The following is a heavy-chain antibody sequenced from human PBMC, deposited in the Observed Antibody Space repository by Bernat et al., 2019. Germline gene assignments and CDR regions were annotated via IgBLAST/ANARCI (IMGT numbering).Heavy chain of an antibody. CDR3: ARGLGRRYFDL. CDR2: MNHAGST. CDR1: GGSFSGYF. J-gene: IGHJ2*01. Sequence: QVQLQQWGAGLLKSSETLSLTCAVYGGSFSGYFWTWIRQPPGKGLEWIAEMNHAGSTNYNPSLKSRVTISIDTSKNQFSLKLVSVTAADTAVYYCARGLGRRYFDLWGRDTLVTVSS. V-gene: IGHV4-34*01. D-gene: IGHD2-15*01.